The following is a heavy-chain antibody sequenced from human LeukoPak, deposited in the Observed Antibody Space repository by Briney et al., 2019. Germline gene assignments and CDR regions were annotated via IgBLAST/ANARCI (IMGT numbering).Heavy chain of an antibody. CDR3: AKDGGSSWYFDY. CDR2: ISSSGNTT. V-gene: IGHV3-11*04. CDR1: GFTFSDYY. D-gene: IGHD6-13*01. J-gene: IGHJ4*02. Sequence: GWSLRLSCAASGFTFSDYYMSWIRQAPGKGLEWVSYISSSGNTTYHADSVKGRFTISRDNAKNSLYLQMSSLRAEDTAVYYCAKDGGSSWYFDYWGQGTLVTVSS.